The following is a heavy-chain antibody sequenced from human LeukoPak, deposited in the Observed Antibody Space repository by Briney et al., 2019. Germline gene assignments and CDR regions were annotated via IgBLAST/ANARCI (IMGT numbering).Heavy chain of an antibody. CDR3: ARDYGDARFDY. CDR1: GGSISSGGYY. J-gene: IGHJ4*02. V-gene: IGHV4-31*03. Sequence: SETLSLTCTVSGGSISSGGYYWSWLRQHPGKGLEWIGYIYYSGSTYYNPSLKSRVTISVDTSKNQFSLKLSSVTAADTAVYYCARDYGDARFDYWGQGTLVTVSS. CDR2: IYYSGST. D-gene: IGHD4-17*01.